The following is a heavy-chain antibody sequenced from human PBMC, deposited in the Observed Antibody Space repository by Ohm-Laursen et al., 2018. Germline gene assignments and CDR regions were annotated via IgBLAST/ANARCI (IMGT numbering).Heavy chain of an antibody. Sequence: GTLSLTCTVSGGSISSSSYYWGWIRQPPGKGLEWIGSVYYSGSTSYNPSLKSRVTMSVDASNNHFSLKLYSVTAADTAVYYCARHSSGWYYFDYWGQGTLVTVSS. D-gene: IGHD6-19*01. CDR3: ARHSSGWYYFDY. J-gene: IGHJ4*02. V-gene: IGHV4-39*01. CDR1: GGSISSSSYY. CDR2: VYYSGST.